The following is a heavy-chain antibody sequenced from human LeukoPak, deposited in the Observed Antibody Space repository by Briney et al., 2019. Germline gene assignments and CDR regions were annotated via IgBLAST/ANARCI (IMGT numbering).Heavy chain of an antibody. V-gene: IGHV1-18*04. CDR1: GYTFTSYG. D-gene: IGHD3-9*01. CDR3: ARDHPGWLCPSLYYFDY. Sequence: ASVKVSCKASGYTFTSYGISWVRQAPGQGLEWMGWISAYNGNTNYAQKLQGRVTMTTDTSTSTAYMELRSLRSDDTAVYYCARDHPGWLCPSLYYFDYWGQGTLVTVSS. J-gene: IGHJ4*02. CDR2: ISAYNGNT.